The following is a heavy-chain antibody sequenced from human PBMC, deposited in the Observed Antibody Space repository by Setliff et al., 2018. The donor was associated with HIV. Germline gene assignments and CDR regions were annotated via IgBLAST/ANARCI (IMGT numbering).Heavy chain of an antibody. D-gene: IGHD2-8*01. V-gene: IGHV1-2*06. Sequence: ASVKVSCKASGYTFTGYYIHWVRQAPGQGLEWMGRIIPSSGGTNYAQKFQGRVTMTRDTSISTAYMELSRLRSDDTAVYYCASKVYCTNGVCLDAFDIWGQGTMVTV. CDR3: ASKVYCTNGVCLDAFDI. CDR1: GYTFTGYY. J-gene: IGHJ3*02. CDR2: IIPSSGGT.